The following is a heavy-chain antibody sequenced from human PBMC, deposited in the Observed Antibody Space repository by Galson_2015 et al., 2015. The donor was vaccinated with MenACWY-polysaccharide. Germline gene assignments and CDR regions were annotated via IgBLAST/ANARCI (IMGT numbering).Heavy chain of an antibody. CDR3: ATWITAHFDF. CDR1: GFIFYNYA. J-gene: IGHJ4*02. CDR2: IDYKEGVRT. D-gene: IGHD2-2*03. Sequence: SLRLSCAASGFIFYNYAMGWVRQAPGKGLEWVSTIDYKEGVRTHYAGSVKGRFTISRDNSKNTVYLQIDSLRADDTAVYYCATWITAHFDFWGQGTPVTVSS. V-gene: IGHV3-23*01.